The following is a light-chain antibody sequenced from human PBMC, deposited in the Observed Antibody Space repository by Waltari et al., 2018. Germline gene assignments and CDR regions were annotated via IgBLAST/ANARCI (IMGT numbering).Light chain of an antibody. CDR2: WAS. Sequence: DIVLTHSPDSLAVSLGERATLTCQSRQSVLSSSNNKNYLGWYQQRPGQPPKLLIIWASTWQSGVPDRFSGSGSGTDFTLTISSLQAEDVAVYFCQQCYTFPYTFGQGTKLEIK. CDR1: QSVLSSSNNKNY. J-gene: IGKJ2*01. V-gene: IGKV4-1*01. CDR3: QQCYTFPYT.